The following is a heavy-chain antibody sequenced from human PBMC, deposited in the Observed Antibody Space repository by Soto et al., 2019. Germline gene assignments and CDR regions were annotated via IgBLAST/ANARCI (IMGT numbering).Heavy chain of an antibody. CDR1: GFTFSSYA. V-gene: IGHV3-23*01. D-gene: IGHD3-16*01. CDR2: IGGSGDNT. Sequence: GGSLRLSCAASGFTFSSYAMSWVRHAPGRGLEWVSGIGGSGDNTYYADSVKGRFTISRDNSKNTLYLQMTSLRAEDTAVYYCAKGPWGTGYYYFYMDVWGKGTTVTAP. CDR3: AKGPWGTGYYYFYMDV. J-gene: IGHJ6*03.